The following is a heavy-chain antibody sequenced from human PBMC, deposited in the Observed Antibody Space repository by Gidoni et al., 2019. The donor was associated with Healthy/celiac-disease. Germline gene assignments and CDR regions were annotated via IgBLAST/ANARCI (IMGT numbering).Heavy chain of an antibody. Sequence: QVQLVASGGGVVQPGRSLRLSCAASGFTFSSYGMHWVRQAPGKGLEWVEVISYEGSNKYYADSEKGRFTNSRDNSKNTLNLQMNSLRAEETAVYYGESNDGSGTIPGGWGQGTLVTVSS. CDR2: ISYEGSNK. V-gene: IGHV3-30*03. D-gene: IGHD3-10*01. J-gene: IGHJ4*02. CDR3: ESNDGSGTIPGG. CDR1: GFTFSSYG.